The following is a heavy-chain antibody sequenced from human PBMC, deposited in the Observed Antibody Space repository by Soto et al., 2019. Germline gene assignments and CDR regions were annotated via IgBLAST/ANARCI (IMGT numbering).Heavy chain of an antibody. D-gene: IGHD3-22*01. J-gene: IGHJ4*02. V-gene: IGHV3-30-3*01. CDR2: ISYDGSDK. CDR1: EFTFSVYA. Sequence: PGGSLRVSWVASEFTFSVYAMRWVRQAPGKGPESVAIISYDGSDKYYADAVRGRFTISRDNSKNTLFLQMDSLRAEDMSVYYCARERYNDSRGTYYFDYWGQGAMVTVSS. CDR3: ARERYNDSRGTYYFDY.